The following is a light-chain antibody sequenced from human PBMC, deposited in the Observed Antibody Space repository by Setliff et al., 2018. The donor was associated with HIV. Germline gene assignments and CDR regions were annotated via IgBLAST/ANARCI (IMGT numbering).Light chain of an antibody. CDR3: ASHRDTNTLEV. V-gene: IGLV2-14*01. CDR1: SSDVGGYNY. J-gene: IGLJ1*01. CDR2: EVS. Sequence: QSVLAQPASVSGSPGQSITISCTGTSSDVGGYNYVCWYQQHPGKAPKLMIYEVSNRPSGVSDRFSGSKSGNTASLTISGLQPEDEADYYCASHRDTNTLEVFGTGTKVTVL.